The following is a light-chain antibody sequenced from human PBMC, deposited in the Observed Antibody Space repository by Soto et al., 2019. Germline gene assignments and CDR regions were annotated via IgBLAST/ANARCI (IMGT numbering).Light chain of an antibody. J-gene: IGKJ4*01. V-gene: IGKV3-15*01. Sequence: EIVMTQSPATLSVSPGERATLSCRASQSVSSNIAWYQQKPGQSPRLLVYGASTRATGIPARFGGSGSGTEFTLTFSSLQSEDVAVSYCQQYNNWPLTFGGGTKVEIK. CDR3: QQYNNWPLT. CDR1: QSVSSN. CDR2: GAS.